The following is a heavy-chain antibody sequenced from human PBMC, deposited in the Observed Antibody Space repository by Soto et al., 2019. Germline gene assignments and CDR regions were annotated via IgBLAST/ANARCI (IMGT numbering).Heavy chain of an antibody. D-gene: IGHD1-26*01. CDR2: MYHSGIT. CDR3: ALGVMSGTYYFDY. J-gene: IGHJ4*02. V-gene: IGHV4-61*01. Sequence: QVQLQESCPGLVKPSETLSLTCSVSGAPVSSETHFWTWIRQPPGKGPEWIGYMYHSGITNSNTALTSRVYLSIDRSRKQFSLSLSSVPAADTAVYYCALGVMSGTYYFDYWGPGIQVTVSS. CDR1: GAPVSSETHF.